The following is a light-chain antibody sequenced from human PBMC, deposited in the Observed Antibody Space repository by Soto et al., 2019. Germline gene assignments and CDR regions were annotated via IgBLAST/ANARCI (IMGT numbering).Light chain of an antibody. J-gene: IGKJ1*01. CDR2: DAS. CDR3: QQYGSSPWT. V-gene: IGKV3-20*01. CDR1: QTVSSSF. Sequence: EIVLTQSPGTLSLSPGERATLSCRASQTVSSSFFAWYQQKPGQAPSLLIYDASSRATGIPDRFSGSGSGTDFTLTISRLEPEDFAVYYCQQYGSSPWTFGQGTKVDI.